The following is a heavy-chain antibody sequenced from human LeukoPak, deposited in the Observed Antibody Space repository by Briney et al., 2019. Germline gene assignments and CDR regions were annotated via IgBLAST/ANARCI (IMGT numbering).Heavy chain of an antibody. J-gene: IGHJ6*03. D-gene: IGHD3-10*01. Sequence: SETLSLTCTVSGGSISSYYWSWIRQPPGKGLEWIGYIYYSGSTNYNPSLKRRVTISVDTSKNQFSLKLSSVTAADTAVYYCARDYYGSGSYYYYYYMDVGGKGTTVTVSS. CDR1: GGSISSYY. CDR3: ARDYYGSGSYYYYYYMDV. V-gene: IGHV4-59*01. CDR2: IYYSGST.